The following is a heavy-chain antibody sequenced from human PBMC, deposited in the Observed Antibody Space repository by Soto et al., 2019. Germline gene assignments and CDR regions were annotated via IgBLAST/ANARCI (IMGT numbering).Heavy chain of an antibody. V-gene: IGHV3-48*01. J-gene: IGHJ5*02. Sequence: EVQLVESGGGLVQPGGSLRLSCAAAGFTFSSYSMNWVRQAPGKGLEWVSCISSSSSTIYYADSVKGRCTISRDNAKXXXXXXXXXXXXXXXXXXXXXXXXXXXXXFDPWGQGTLVTVSS. CDR2: ISSSSSTI. CDR3: XXXXXXXXXFDP. CDR1: GFTFSSYS.